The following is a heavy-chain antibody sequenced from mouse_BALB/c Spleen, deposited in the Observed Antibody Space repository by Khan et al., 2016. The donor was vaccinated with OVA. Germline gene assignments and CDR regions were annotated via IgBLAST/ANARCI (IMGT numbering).Heavy chain of an antibody. D-gene: IGHD2-2*01. CDR1: GYTFISYY. CDR3: TRSGYGSFAY. J-gene: IGHJ3*01. Sequence: QVQLQQSGAELVKPGASVRLSCKASGYTFISYYLYWVKQRPGQGLEWIGDINPSSGGTNFNEKFKSKATLTVDKSSSTAYIQLNSLTSEDSAVYYCTRSGYGSFAYWGQGTLVTVSA. V-gene: IGHV1S81*02. CDR2: INPSSGGT.